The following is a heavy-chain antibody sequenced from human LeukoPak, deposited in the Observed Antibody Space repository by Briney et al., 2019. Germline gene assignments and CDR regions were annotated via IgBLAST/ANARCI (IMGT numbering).Heavy chain of an antibody. V-gene: IGHV3-64*01. CDR2: ISGNGRTT. J-gene: IGHJ4*02. CDR3: ARDAGATIPFDY. CDR1: GFTFSTYA. Sequence: SGGSLRLSCAVSGFTFSTYAMHWVRQAPGKGLEYVSAISGNGRTTYYATSVKGRFTISRDNSKNTLYLQMNSLRAEDTAVYYCARDAGATIPFDYWGQGTLVTVSS. D-gene: IGHD1-26*01.